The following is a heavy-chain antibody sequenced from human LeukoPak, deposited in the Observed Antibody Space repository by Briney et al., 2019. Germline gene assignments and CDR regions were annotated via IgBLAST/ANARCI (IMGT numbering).Heavy chain of an antibody. Sequence: SETLSLTCTVSGGSISSSSYYWGWIRQPPGKGLEWIGSIYYSGSTYYNPSLKSRVTISVDTSKNQFSLKLSSVTAADTAVYYCARHRKGQWLVLEYFQHWGQGTLVTVSS. D-gene: IGHD6-19*01. V-gene: IGHV4-39*01. J-gene: IGHJ1*01. CDR2: IYYSGST. CDR3: ARHRKGQWLVLEYFQH. CDR1: GGSISSSSYY.